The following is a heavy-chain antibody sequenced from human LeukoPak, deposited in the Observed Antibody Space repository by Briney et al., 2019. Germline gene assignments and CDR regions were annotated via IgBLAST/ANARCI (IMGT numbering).Heavy chain of an antibody. CDR1: GYTFTGYY. Sequence: ASVKVSCKASGYTFTGYYMHWVRQAPGQGLEWMGWINPNSGGTNYAQKFQGRVTMTRDTSISTAYMELSRLRSDDTAVYYCARDVDSSRWYYYYYMDVRGKGTTVTVSS. D-gene: IGHD6-13*01. CDR3: ARDVDSSRWYYYYYMDV. CDR2: INPNSGGT. J-gene: IGHJ6*03. V-gene: IGHV1-2*02.